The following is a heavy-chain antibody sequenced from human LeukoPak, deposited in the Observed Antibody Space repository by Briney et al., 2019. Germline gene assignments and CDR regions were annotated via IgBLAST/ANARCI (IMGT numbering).Heavy chain of an antibody. CDR1: GFTVSSFY. CDR3: ARDLRGCSSTSCPYYYYGMDV. J-gene: IGHJ6*02. V-gene: IGHV4-31*02. D-gene: IGHD2-2*01. Sequence: LRLSCVASGFTVSSFYMSWIRQHPGKGLEWIRYIYYSGSTYYNPSLKSRVTISVDTSKNQFSLKLSSVTAADTAVYYCARDLRGCSSTSCPYYYYGMDVWGQGTTVTVSS. CDR2: IYYSGST.